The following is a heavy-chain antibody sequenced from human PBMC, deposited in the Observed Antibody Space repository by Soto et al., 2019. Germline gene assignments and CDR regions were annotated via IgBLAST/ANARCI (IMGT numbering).Heavy chain of an antibody. Sequence: GGSLRLSCAASGFTFSDYYMSWIRQAPGKGLEWVSYISSSGSTIYYADSVKGRFTISRDNAKNSLYLQMNSLRAEDTAVYYCARVVDPHDGIGIWGPLHYYFDYWGQGTLVTVSS. CDR1: GFTFSDYY. CDR2: ISSSGSTI. CDR3: ARVVDPHDGIGIWGPLHYYFDY. J-gene: IGHJ4*02. V-gene: IGHV3-11*01. D-gene: IGHD3-3*02.